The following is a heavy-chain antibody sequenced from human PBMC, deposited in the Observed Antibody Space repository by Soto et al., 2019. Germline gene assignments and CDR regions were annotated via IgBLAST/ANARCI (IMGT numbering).Heavy chain of an antibody. CDR1: GGSISSGGY. J-gene: IGHJ6*02. Sequence: QVQLQESGPGLVKPSETLSLTCTVSGGSISSGGYWTWVRQRPGKGLEWIGYIYGSGITYYIPSLVSRGSISMDTSKNQFSLKMSSVTAADTAVYFCARDRGSYGMDGWGQGPTVTVSS. V-gene: IGHV4-31*03. CDR2: IYGSGIT. CDR3: ARDRGSYGMDG.